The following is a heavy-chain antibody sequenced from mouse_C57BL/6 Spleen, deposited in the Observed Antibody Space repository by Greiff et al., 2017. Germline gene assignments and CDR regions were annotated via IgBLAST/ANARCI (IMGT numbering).Heavy chain of an antibody. D-gene: IGHD2-4*01. CDR3: ARRDYGYAMDY. J-gene: IGHJ4*01. CDR1: GFTFSDYY. CDR2: INYDGSST. V-gene: IGHV5-16*01. Sequence: DVQLVESEGGLVQPGSSMKLSCTASGFTFSDYYMAWVRQVPEKGLEWVANINYDGSSTYYLDSLKSRFIISRDNAKNILYLQMSSLKSEDTATYYCARRDYGYAMDYWGQGTSVTVSS.